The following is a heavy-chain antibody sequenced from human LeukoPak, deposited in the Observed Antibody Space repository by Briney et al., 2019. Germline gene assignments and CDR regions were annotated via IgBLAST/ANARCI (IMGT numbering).Heavy chain of an antibody. Sequence: ASVKVSCKASGYTFTSYGISWVRQAPGQGLEWMGWISAYNGNTNYAQKLQGRVTMTTDTSTSTAYMELRSLRSDDTAVYYCARVDRNGGNYYDLFDYWGQGTLVTVSS. D-gene: IGHD1-26*01. J-gene: IGHJ4*02. CDR3: ARVDRNGGNYYDLFDY. CDR1: GYTFTSYG. V-gene: IGHV1-18*01. CDR2: ISAYNGNT.